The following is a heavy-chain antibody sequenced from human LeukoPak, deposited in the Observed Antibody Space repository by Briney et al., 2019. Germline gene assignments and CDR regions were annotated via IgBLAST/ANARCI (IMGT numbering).Heavy chain of an antibody. Sequence: GASVKVSCKASGYTFTSYYMHWVRQAPGQGLEWMGIINPSGGSTSYAQKFQGRVTMTRDTSTSTVYMELSSPRSEDTAVYYCVRDLLRYFDWQNYYMDVWGKGTTVTISS. CDR1: GYTFTSYY. J-gene: IGHJ6*03. D-gene: IGHD3-9*01. CDR3: VRDLLRYFDWQNYYMDV. CDR2: INPSGGST. V-gene: IGHV1-46*01.